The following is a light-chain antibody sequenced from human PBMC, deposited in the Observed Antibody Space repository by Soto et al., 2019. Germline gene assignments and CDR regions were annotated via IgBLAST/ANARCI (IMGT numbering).Light chain of an antibody. V-gene: IGKV3-15*01. CDR2: DAS. CDR1: QSVSSN. CDR3: QQYNHWRT. Sequence: EIVMTQSPATLSVSPGERATLSCRASQSVSSNHLAWYQQKRGQPPRLLIYDASTRATGIPARISGSGSGTEFTLTINSLQSEDFAVYYCQQYNHWRTFGQGTKVDIK. J-gene: IGKJ1*01.